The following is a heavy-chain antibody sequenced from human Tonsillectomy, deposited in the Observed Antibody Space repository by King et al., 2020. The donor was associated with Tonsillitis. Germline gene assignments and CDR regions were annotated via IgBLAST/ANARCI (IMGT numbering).Heavy chain of an antibody. CDR1: GFTFSSYA. V-gene: IGHV3-23*04. Sequence: DVQLVESGGGLVQPGGSLRLSCAASGFTFSSYALSWVRQAPGKGLEWVSVISGSGGNTYYADSVKGRFTISRDNSKNTLCLQMNSLRAEDTAVYYCAKDPVVSWQWLDTGGCDPWGQGTLVTGSS. CDR3: AKDPVVSWQWLDTGGCDP. D-gene: IGHD6-19*01. CDR2: ISGSGGNT. J-gene: IGHJ5*02.